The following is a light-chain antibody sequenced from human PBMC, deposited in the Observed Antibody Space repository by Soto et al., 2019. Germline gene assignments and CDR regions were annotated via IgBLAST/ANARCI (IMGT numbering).Light chain of an antibody. J-gene: IGKJ1*01. V-gene: IGKV3-20*01. Sequence: EIVLTQSPGTLSLSPGERATLSCRASQSVSSSYLAWYQQKPGQAPRLLIYGASSRATGIPDRFSGSGSGKDFTLTISRLETEHFAVYYCQQYGSSPQAFGQGTK. CDR3: QQYGSSPQA. CDR1: QSVSSSY. CDR2: GAS.